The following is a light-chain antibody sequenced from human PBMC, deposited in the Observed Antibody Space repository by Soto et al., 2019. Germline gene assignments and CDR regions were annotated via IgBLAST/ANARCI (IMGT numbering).Light chain of an antibody. V-gene: IGKV1-5*01. CDR2: DAS. CDR3: QQYNSYPWT. J-gene: IGKJ1*01. CDR1: QSIGSW. Sequence: DIQMTQSPSTLSASVGDRVTITCRASQSIGSWLAWYQQKPGKAPNLLIYDASSLESGVPSGFSGSGSGTEFTLTISSLQPDDFATYYCQQYNSYPWTFGQGTKVDI.